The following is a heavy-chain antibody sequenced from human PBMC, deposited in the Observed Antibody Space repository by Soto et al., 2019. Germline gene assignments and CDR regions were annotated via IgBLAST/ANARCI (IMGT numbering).Heavy chain of an antibody. J-gene: IGHJ5*02. Sequence: SVKVSCKASGYTFTRYYMHWVRQAPGQGLEWVGRIIPIFGTTNYAQNLQGRVTISADKSTLTSYMELHSLTSDDTALYYCANDRTDSGYYTNWLDPWGQGTQVTVSS. D-gene: IGHD3-22*01. CDR1: GYTFTRYY. CDR2: IIPIFGTT. V-gene: IGHV1-69*06. CDR3: ANDRTDSGYYTNWLDP.